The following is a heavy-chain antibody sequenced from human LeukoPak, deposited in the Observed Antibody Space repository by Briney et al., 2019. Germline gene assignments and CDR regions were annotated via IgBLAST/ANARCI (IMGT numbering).Heavy chain of an antibody. Sequence: GRSLRLSCAASGFTFRTDGMHWVRQAPGKGLEWVAVIWYDGSDKYHADSVKGRFTISRDNSKNMLYLQMNSLSAEDTAVYYCASSSGWYLSSDCWGHGTPVTV. CDR2: IWYDGSDK. CDR1: GFTFRTDG. J-gene: IGHJ4*01. D-gene: IGHD6-19*01. CDR3: ASSSGWYLSSDC. V-gene: IGHV3-33*01.